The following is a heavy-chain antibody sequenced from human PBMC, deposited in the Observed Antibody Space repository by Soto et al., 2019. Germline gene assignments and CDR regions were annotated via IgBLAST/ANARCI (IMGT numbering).Heavy chain of an antibody. V-gene: IGHV3-23*01. CDR1: GFTFSSYA. J-gene: IGHJ6*03. Sequence: EVQLLESGGGLVQPGGSLRLSCAASGFTFSSYAMSWVRQAPGKGLEWVSAISGSGGSTYYADSVKGRFIISRDNSKNTLDLQMNSLRAEDTAVYYCAKKGLSYYYYMDVWGKGTTVTVSS. CDR2: ISGSGGST. CDR3: AKKGLSYYYYMDV.